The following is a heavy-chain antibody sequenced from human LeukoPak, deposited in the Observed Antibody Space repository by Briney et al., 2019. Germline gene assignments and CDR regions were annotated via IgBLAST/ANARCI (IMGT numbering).Heavy chain of an antibody. J-gene: IGHJ6*03. Sequence: HSGGSLRLSCAASGFTFDDYTMHWLRQAPGKGLEWVSLISWDGGSTYYADSVKGRFTISRDNSKNSLYLQMNSLRTEDTALYSCAKAGYCSGGSCYDYMDVWGKGTTVTVSS. CDR2: ISWDGGST. CDR1: GFTFDDYT. CDR3: AKAGYCSGGSCYDYMDV. V-gene: IGHV3-43*01. D-gene: IGHD2-15*01.